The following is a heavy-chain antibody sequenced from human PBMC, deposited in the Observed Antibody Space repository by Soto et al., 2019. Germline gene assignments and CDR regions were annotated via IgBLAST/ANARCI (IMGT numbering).Heavy chain of an antibody. J-gene: IGHJ3*02. CDR2: IIPIFGTA. V-gene: IGHV1-69*06. CDR3: AREIAVTGNDAFDT. CDR1: GGIFSNYA. Sequence: QVQLVQSGAEVKRPGSSVKVSCKASGGIFSNYAFSWVRQAPGQGLEWVGGIIPIFGTANYAQKLQGRVTITADKSTRTVYMELSSLRSEDTALYYCAREIAVTGNDAFDTWGQGTMVTVSS. D-gene: IGHD3-22*01.